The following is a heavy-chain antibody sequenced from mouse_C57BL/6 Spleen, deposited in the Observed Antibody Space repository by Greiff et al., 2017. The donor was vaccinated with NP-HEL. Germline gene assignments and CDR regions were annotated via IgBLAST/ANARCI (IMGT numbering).Heavy chain of an antibody. CDR3: TTGVTTEYFAY. J-gene: IGHJ3*01. D-gene: IGHD2-2*01. V-gene: IGHV14-4*01. CDR2: IDPENGDT. Sequence: EVQLQQSGAELVRPGASVKLSCTASGFNIKDDYMNWVKQRPEQGLEWIGWIDPENGDTEYASKFQGKATITADTSSNTAYLQLSSLTSEDTAGYYCTTGVTTEYFAYWGQGTLVTVSA. CDR1: GFNIKDDY.